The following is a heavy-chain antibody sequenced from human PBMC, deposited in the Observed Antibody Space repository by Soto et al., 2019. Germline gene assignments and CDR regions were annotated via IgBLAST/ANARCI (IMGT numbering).Heavy chain of an antibody. CDR1: GGSISSGGYY. V-gene: IGHV4-31*03. Sequence: SETLSLTCTVSGGSISSGGYYWSWIRQHPGKGLEWIGYIYYSGSTYYNPSLKSRVTISVDTSKNQFSLKLSSVTAADTAAYYCARDIGGYDFWSGYSIGGMGVWGQGTTVTVSS. J-gene: IGHJ6*02. D-gene: IGHD3-3*01. CDR2: IYYSGST. CDR3: ARDIGGYDFWSGYSIGGMGV.